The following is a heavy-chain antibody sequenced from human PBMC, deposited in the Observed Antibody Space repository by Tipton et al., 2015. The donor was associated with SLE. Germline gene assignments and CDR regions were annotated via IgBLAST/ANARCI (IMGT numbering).Heavy chain of an antibody. Sequence: TLSLTCTVSGGSISSGGYYWSWVRQRPGTGLEWSGYIHYSGSTYYNPSLKSRGTISVDTSKNQFSLNLRSVTAADTAAYYCARERTYGDYFYYYAVDVWGQGTTVTVSS. CDR2: IHYSGST. CDR1: GGSISSGGYY. D-gene: IGHD4-17*01. CDR3: ARERTYGDYFYYYAVDV. J-gene: IGHJ6*02. V-gene: IGHV4-31*03.